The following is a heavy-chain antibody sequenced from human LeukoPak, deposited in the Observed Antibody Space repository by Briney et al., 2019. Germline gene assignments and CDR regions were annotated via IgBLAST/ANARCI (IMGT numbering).Heavy chain of an antibody. CDR1: GFTFSSYW. D-gene: IGHD6-13*01. V-gene: IGHV3-74*01. CDR2: INSDGSST. CDR3: ARVKYRGYSSSSNDY. Sequence: GSLILSCAASGFTFSSYWMHWVRQAPGKGLVWVSRINSDGSSTSYADSVKGRFTISRDNAKNTLYLQMNSLRAEDTAVYYCARVKYRGYSSSSNDYWGQGTLVTVSS. J-gene: IGHJ4*02.